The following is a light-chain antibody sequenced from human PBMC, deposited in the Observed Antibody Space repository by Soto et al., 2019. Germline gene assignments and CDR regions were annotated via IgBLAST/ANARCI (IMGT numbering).Light chain of an antibody. CDR3: QQYGSSPRLT. CDR1: QSVSSSY. J-gene: IGKJ4*01. V-gene: IGKV3-20*01. CDR2: GAS. Sequence: EIVLTQSPGTLSLSPGERATLSCRASQSVSSSYSAWYQQKPGQAPRLLIYGASSRATGIPDRFSGSGSGTDFTLTISRLEPEDFAVYYCQQYGSSPRLTFGGGTKVDIK.